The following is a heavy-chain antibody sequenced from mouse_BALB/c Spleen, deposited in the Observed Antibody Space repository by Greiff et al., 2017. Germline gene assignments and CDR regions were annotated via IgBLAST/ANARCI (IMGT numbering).Heavy chain of an antibody. CDR3: ARGDDYYAMDY. J-gene: IGHJ4*01. Sequence: QVQLQQSGAELAKPGASVKMSCKASGYTFTSYWMHWVKQRPGQGLEWIGYINPSTGYTEYNQKFKDKATLTADKSSSTAYMELARLTSEDSAIYYCARGDDYYAMDYWGQGTSVTVSP. V-gene: IGHV1-7*01. CDR2: INPSTGYT. CDR1: GYTFTSYW.